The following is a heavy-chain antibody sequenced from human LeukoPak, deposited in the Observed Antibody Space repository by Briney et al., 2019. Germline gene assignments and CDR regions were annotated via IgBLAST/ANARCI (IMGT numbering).Heavy chain of an antibody. D-gene: IGHD2-21*02. CDR1: GFTFSSYA. V-gene: IGHV3-30*04. CDR2: ISYDGSNK. CDR3: ARDGVVVTAKLSAHPPFDY. J-gene: IGHJ4*02. Sequence: GGSLRLSCAASGFTFSSYAMHWVRQAPGKGLEWVAVISYDGSNKYYADSVKGRFTISRDNSKNTLYLQMNSLRAEDTAVYYCARDGVVVTAKLSAHPPFDYWGQGTLVTVSS.